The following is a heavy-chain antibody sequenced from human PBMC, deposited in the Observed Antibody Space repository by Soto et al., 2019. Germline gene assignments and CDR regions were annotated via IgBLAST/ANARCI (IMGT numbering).Heavy chain of an antibody. J-gene: IGHJ4*02. CDR3: TCGGYNYGEDS. Sequence: QVQLQESGPGLVEPSQTMSLTCTVSGGSISSGGYYWSWIRQHPGKGLEWIGYIYYSGSTYYNPSIKSRVTISVDTSKNQFALKLSSVTAADTAGEYCTCGGYNYGEDSWGQGTLVTVSS. V-gene: IGHV4-31*02. D-gene: IGHD5-12*01. CDR2: IYYSGST. CDR1: GGSISSGGYY.